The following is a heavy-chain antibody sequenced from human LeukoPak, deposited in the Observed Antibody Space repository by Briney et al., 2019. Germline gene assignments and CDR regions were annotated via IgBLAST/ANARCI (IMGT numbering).Heavy chain of an antibody. Sequence: SETLSLTCAVSGYSTSSGYSWGWIRQHLGKRLEWVRSIYHSGSTYYSPSLKSRVTISVDTSKNQFSLKLSSVTAADTAVYYRASLYGDYGPGGFDYWGQGTLVTVSS. J-gene: IGHJ4*02. CDR3: ASLYGDYGPGGFDY. D-gene: IGHD4-17*01. CDR1: GYSTSSGYS. CDR2: IYHSGST. V-gene: IGHV4-38-2*01.